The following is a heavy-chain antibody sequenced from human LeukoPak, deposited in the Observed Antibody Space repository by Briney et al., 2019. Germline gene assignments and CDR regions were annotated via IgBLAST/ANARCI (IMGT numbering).Heavy chain of an antibody. CDR1: GYTFTSYD. CDR3: AKDGSQESGTQAFDI. J-gene: IGHJ3*02. CDR2: MNPNSGNT. D-gene: IGHD1-1*01. Sequence: ASVKVSCKASGYTFTSYDINWVRQATGQGLEWMGWMNPNSGNTGYAQKFQGRVTITRNTSISTAYMELSSLRSEDTAVYYCAKDGSQESGTQAFDIWGQGTMVTVSS. V-gene: IGHV1-8*03.